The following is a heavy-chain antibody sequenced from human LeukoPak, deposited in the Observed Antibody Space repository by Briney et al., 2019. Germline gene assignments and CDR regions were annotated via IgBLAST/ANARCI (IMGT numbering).Heavy chain of an antibody. V-gene: IGHV3-66*01. CDR1: GFTVSSNY. Sequence: PGGSLRLSCVASGFTVSSNYMSWVRQAPGKGLEWVSVIYSGGSTYYADSVKGRFTISRDNSKNTLYLQMNSLRAEDTAVYYCAINGYSSGWYKFWGQGTLVTVSS. J-gene: IGHJ4*02. D-gene: IGHD6-19*01. CDR3: AINGYSSGWYKF. CDR2: IYSGGST.